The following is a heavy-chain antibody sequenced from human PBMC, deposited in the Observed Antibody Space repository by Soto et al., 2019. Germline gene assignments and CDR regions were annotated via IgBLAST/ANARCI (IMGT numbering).Heavy chain of an antibody. J-gene: IGHJ5*02. Sequence: SETLSLTCTFSVSFVISGTYYWNWIRQPPGKGLEWIGYIYYSGRTNYNPSLKSRVTMSADMSRNRFSLRLSSVTAADTAVYYCARHYYYESINWLDPWGQGTLVTVSS. CDR3: ARHYYYESINWLDP. CDR1: VSFVISGTYY. V-gene: IGHV4-61*01. CDR2: IYYSGRT. D-gene: IGHD3-22*01.